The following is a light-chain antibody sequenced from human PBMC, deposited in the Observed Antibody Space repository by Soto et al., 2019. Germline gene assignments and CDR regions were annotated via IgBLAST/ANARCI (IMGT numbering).Light chain of an antibody. V-gene: IGKV1-33*01. CDR1: EDISNY. J-gene: IGKJ2*01. CDR2: DAS. CDR3: QQYENLRLHT. Sequence: DIQMTQSPSSLSASVGERVTITCRAHEDISNYLNWYQQKPGRAPKLLIYDASTLETGVPSRFSGSGSGTHFTFTISSLQPEDVGTYYCQQYENLRLHTFGPGTKL.